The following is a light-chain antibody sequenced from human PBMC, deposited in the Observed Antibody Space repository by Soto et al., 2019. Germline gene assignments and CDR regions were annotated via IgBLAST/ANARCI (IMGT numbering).Light chain of an antibody. CDR3: QQRSNWIT. V-gene: IGKV3D-20*02. Sequence: IVLTQSPGTLSLCPPQRATLSSRASQSASRSYLAWYQQKPGQAPRLLIYGASTRATGIPARFSGSGSGTEFTLTISSLQSEDFAVYYCQQRSNWITFGQGTRLET. CDR2: GAS. J-gene: IGKJ5*01. CDR1: QSASRSY.